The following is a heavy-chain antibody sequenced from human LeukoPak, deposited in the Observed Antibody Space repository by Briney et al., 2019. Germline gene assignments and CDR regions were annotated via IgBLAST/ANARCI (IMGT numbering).Heavy chain of an antibody. CDR1: GGSISSSSYY. Sequence: SETLSLTCTVSGGSISSSSYYWGWIRQPPGKGLEWIGSIYYSGSTYYNPSLKSRVTISVDTSKNQFSLKLSSVTAADTAVYYCVLYSSLSVYWGQGTLVTVSS. CDR3: VLYSSLSVY. J-gene: IGHJ4*02. V-gene: IGHV4-39*07. D-gene: IGHD3-22*01. CDR2: IYYSGST.